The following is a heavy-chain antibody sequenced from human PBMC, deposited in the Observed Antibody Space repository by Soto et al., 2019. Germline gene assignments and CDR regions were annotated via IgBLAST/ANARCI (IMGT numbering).Heavy chain of an antibody. CDR2: VWLAGINI. J-gene: IGHJ6*02. D-gene: IGHD4-17*01. CDR3: GRALHTTTVTRGGMDV. Sequence: PRGSLRLSCGASGFSFSAYGMHWVRQAPGKGLEWVAVVWLAGINIYYADSVRGRFTISRDDSSDTLYLQMNGLRAEDTAVYYCGRALHTTTVTRGGMDVWGQGTTVTVSS. V-gene: IGHV3-33*01. CDR1: GFSFSAYG.